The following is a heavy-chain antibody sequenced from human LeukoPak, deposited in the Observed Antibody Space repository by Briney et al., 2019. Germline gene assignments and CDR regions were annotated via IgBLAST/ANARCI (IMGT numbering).Heavy chain of an antibody. CDR3: AKDWELNFDY. J-gene: IGHJ4*02. CDR1: GFLFSSYS. Sequence: PGGSLRLSCAASGFLFSSYSMNWVRQAPGKGLEWVSSISATTGYIFYADSVKGRFTISRDNTKNSLYLQMNSLRAEDTAVYYCAKDWELNFDYWGQGTLVTVSS. D-gene: IGHD1-26*01. CDR2: ISATTGYI. V-gene: IGHV3-21*04.